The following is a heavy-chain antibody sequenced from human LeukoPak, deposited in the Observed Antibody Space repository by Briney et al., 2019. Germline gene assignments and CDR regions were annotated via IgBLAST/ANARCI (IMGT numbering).Heavy chain of an antibody. J-gene: IGHJ3*02. Sequence: SETLSLTCTVSGGSISSYYWSWIRQPPGKGLEWIGYIYYSGSTNYNPSLKSRVTISVDTSKNQFSLKLSSVTAADTAVYYCARGGIAPVAFDIWGQGTMVTVSS. CDR2: IYYSGST. CDR1: GGSISSYY. V-gene: IGHV4-59*12. D-gene: IGHD6-13*01. CDR3: ARGGIAPVAFDI.